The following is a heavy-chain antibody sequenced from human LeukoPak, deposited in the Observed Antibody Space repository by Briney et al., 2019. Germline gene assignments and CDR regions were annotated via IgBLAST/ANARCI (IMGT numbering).Heavy chain of an antibody. V-gene: IGHV3-11*01. CDR3: AISYSGSYYFSPRFDY. Sequence: GGSLRLSCAASGFTFSDYYMSWIRQAPGKGLEWGSYIRSSGRTIYYADSVKGRFTISRDNAKNSLYLQMNSLRAEDTAVYYCAISYSGSYYFSPRFDYWGQGTLVTVSS. D-gene: IGHD1-26*01. CDR2: IRSSGRTI. J-gene: IGHJ4*02. CDR1: GFTFSDYY.